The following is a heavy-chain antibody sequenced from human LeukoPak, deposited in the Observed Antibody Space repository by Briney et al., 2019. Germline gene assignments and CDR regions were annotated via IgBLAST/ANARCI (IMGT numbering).Heavy chain of an antibody. V-gene: IGHV5-51*01. Sequence: RGESLKISCKGSGYSLTSYWIGWVRQMPGKGLEWMGIIYPGDSDTRYSPSFQGQVTISADKSISTAYLQWSSLKASDTAMYYCARRSAAAGTDAFDIWGQGTMVTVSS. CDR3: ARRSAAAGTDAFDI. CDR2: IYPGDSDT. D-gene: IGHD6-13*01. CDR1: GYSLTSYW. J-gene: IGHJ3*02.